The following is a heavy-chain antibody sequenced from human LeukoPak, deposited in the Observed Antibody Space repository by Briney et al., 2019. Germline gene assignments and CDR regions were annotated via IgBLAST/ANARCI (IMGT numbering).Heavy chain of an antibody. D-gene: IGHD3-22*01. V-gene: IGHV1-46*01. J-gene: IGHJ4*02. CDR3: ARDRSDSSGYYRLYYFDY. Sequence: GASVKVSCKTSGYSFTAFYIHWVRQAPGQGLEWMGIINPSGGSTSYAQKFQGRVTMTRDTSTSTVYMELSSLRSEDTAVYYSARDRSDSSGYYRLYYFDYWGQGTLVTVSS. CDR2: INPSGGST. CDR1: GYSFTAFY.